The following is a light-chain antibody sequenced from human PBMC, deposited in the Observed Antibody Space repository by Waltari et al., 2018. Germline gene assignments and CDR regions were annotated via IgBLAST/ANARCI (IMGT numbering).Light chain of an antibody. CDR1: QSISSN. J-gene: IGKJ1*01. CDR2: DAS. CDR3: QHYNNWPPGRT. Sequence: EIVMTQSPATLSVSPGERATLSCRASQSISSNLAWYQQKSGQAPRLLIYDASTSATGIPARFSGSGSGTEFTLTISSLQSGDFAVYYCQHYNNWPPGRTFGQGTKVEIK. V-gene: IGKV3-15*01.